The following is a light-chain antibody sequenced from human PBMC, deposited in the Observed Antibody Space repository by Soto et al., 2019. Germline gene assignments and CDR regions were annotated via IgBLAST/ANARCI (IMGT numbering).Light chain of an antibody. CDR1: QSLLHSNGYNY. J-gene: IGKJ1*01. CDR2: LGS. V-gene: IGKV2-28*01. Sequence: DIVMTQSPLSLPVTPGEPASISCRSSQSLLHSNGYNYLDWYLQKPGQSPQLLIYLGSNRASGVHDRFRGSGSGTDFTLKISRVEAEDVGVYYCMQALQTPPAFGQGTKVEIK. CDR3: MQALQTPPA.